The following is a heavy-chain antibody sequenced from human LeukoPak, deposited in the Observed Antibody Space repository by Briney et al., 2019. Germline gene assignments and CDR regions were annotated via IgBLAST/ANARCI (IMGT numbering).Heavy chain of an antibody. CDR2: IYYSGST. CDR3: ARQVGATAYYGMDV. D-gene: IGHD1-26*01. V-gene: IGHV4-59*08. Sequence: PSETLSLTCTVSGGSISSYYWSWIRQPPGKGLEWIGYIYYSGSTNYNPSLKSRVTISVDTSKNHFSLKLSSVTAADTAVYYCARQVGATAYYGMDVWGQGTTVTVSS. J-gene: IGHJ6*02. CDR1: GGSISSYY.